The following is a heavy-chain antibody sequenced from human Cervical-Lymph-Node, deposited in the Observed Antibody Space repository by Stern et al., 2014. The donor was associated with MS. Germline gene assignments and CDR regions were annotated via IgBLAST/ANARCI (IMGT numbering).Heavy chain of an antibody. CDR2: IQADGSRA. Sequence: EVQLVESGGGLVQAGGSLRLSCAASGFTFSGQWMHWVRQAPGKGLVWVSSIQADGSRADYADCVKGRFTISRDNAKNTVYLQMNSLRAEDTAVYYCARDGLVTVAGVDLDYWGQGALVTVSS. J-gene: IGHJ4*02. CDR3: ARDGLVTVAGVDLDY. V-gene: IGHV3-74*01. D-gene: IGHD6-19*01. CDR1: GFTFSGQW.